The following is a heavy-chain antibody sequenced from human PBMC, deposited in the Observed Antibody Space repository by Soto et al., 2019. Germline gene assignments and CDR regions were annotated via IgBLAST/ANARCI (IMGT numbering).Heavy chain of an antibody. CDR1: GYKFTGYG. D-gene: IGHD6-19*01. V-gene: IGHV1-18*01. J-gene: IGHJ4*02. Sequence: RASVKVSCKASGYKFTGYGIGWVRQAPGQGLEWMGWISAYNGNPSYAQKFQGRVTMITDTSTSTAYMELRRLRADDTAVYFCARVFRLAVESSCFDYWGRGTLVTVSS. CDR2: ISAYNGNP. CDR3: ARVFRLAVESSCFDY.